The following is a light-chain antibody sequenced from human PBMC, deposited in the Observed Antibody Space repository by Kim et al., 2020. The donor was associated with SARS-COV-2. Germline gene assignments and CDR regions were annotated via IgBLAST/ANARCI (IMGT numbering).Light chain of an antibody. V-gene: IGLV1-44*01. Sequence: QSVLTQPPSASGTPGQSVTISCSGSSSNIGTNTVNWYQHFPGTAPELLIFRNNQRPSGVPDRFSGSKSGTSASLAISDLQSDDEADYYCAAWDDDLSAWMFGGGTKLTVL. CDR3: AAWDDDLSAWM. CDR1: SSNIGTNT. J-gene: IGLJ3*02. CDR2: RNN.